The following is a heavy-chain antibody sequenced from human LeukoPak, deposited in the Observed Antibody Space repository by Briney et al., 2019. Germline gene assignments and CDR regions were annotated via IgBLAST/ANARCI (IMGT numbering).Heavy chain of an antibody. CDR3: ARETSSGWYTYFDY. CDR2: INHSGST. D-gene: IGHD6-19*01. Sequence: SETLSLTCAVYGGSFSAYYWSWIRQPPGKGLEWIGEINHSGSTNYNPSLKSRVTISVDTSKNQFSLKLSSVTAADTAVYYCARETSSGWYTYFDYWGQGTLVTVSS. CDR1: GGSFSAYY. V-gene: IGHV4-34*01. J-gene: IGHJ4*02.